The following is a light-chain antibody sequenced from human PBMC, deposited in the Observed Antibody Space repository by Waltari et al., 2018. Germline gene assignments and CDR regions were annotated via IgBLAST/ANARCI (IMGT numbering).Light chain of an antibody. CDR2: GAS. Sequence: CRASRSVSNNYLAWYQQKPGQAPRLLIYGASSRATGIPDRFSGSGSGTDFTLTISRLEPEDFAVYYCQQYSSSVMYTFGQGTNLEIQ. CDR1: RSVSNNY. J-gene: IGKJ2*01. CDR3: QQYSSSVMYT. V-gene: IGKV3-20*01.